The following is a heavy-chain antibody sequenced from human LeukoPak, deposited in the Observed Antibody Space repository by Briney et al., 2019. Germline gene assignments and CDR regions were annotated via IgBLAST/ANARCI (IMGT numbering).Heavy chain of an antibody. Sequence: ASVTVSCKASGYTFTSYYMHWVRQAPGQGLEWMGIINPSGGSTSYAQKFQGRVTMTRDTSTSTVYMELGSLRSEDTAVYYCTSCWSSSWCALPYWGQGTLVTVSS. CDR1: GYTFTSYY. CDR2: INPSGGST. D-gene: IGHD6-13*01. V-gene: IGHV1-46*03. CDR3: TSCWSSSWCALPY. J-gene: IGHJ4*02.